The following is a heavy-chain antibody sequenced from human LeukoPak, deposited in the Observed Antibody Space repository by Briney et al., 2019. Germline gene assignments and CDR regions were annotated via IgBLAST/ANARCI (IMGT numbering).Heavy chain of an antibody. J-gene: IGHJ5*02. Sequence: SETLSLTCTVSGGSISSYYWSWIRQPPGKGLEWIGCIYSSGSTNYNLSLKSRVTISVDTSKNQFSLRLSSVTAADTAVYYCARHIPSWFDPWGQGTLVTVSS. CDR2: IYSSGST. V-gene: IGHV4-4*09. CDR3: ARHIPSWFDP. D-gene: IGHD2-21*01. CDR1: GGSISSYY.